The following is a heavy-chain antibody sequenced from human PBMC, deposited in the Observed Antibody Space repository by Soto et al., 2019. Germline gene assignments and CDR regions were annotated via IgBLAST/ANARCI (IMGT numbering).Heavy chain of an antibody. V-gene: IGHV3-15*01. Sequence: GGSLRLSCAASGFPFSKAWMSWVRQSPGRGLKWVGRIKSKADGETTDYAAPVKGRFAISRDDSKNTLYLQLNSLKTEDTAVYYCTTGDRGNYGVDPWGQGPWVTV. CDR3: TTGDRGNYGVDP. CDR1: GFPFSKAW. J-gene: IGHJ5*02. D-gene: IGHD1-7*01. CDR2: IKSKADGETT.